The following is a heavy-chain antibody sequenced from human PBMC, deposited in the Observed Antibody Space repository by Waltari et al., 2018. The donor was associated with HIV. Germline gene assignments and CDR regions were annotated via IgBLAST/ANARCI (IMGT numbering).Heavy chain of an antibody. J-gene: IGHJ4*02. CDR3: SRGRYYYYSSGYYYLV. Sequence: QVQLVQSGAEVKKPGASVKVSCKASGYTFTSYDINWVRQATGQGLEWMGWNNPHSGNTDYAQKFRGRGTMTRTPSISTAYLELCSLRSEDTAVYYLSRGRYYYYSSGYYYLVWGQGTLLTVSS. D-gene: IGHD3-22*01. V-gene: IGHV1-8*01. CDR1: GYTFTSYD. CDR2: NNPHSGNT.